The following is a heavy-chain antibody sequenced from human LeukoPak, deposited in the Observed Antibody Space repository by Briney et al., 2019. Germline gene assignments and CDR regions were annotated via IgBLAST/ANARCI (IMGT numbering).Heavy chain of an antibody. D-gene: IGHD3/OR15-3a*01. J-gene: IGHJ5*02. CDR2: IYHSGST. CDR3: ARDGLQSNWFDP. Sequence: SETLSLTCTVSGGSISTYYWSWIRQPPGKGLEWIGSIYHSGSTYYNPSLKSRVTISVDTSKNQFSLKLSSVTAADTAVYYCARDGLQSNWFDPWGQGTLVTVSS. CDR1: GGSISTYY. V-gene: IGHV4-38-2*02.